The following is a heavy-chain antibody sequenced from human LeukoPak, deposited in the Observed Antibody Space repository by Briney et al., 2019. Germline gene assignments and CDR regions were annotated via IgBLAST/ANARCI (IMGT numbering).Heavy chain of an antibody. V-gene: IGHV3-66*01. J-gene: IGHJ4*02. D-gene: IGHD2-15*01. CDR3: ARDPYCSGGSCYQG. Sequence: PGGSLRLSCAASGFTVSSDYMSWVRQAPGKGLEWVSVISGGGNTYYADTVKGRFTISRDNSKNTLYLQMHSLRAEDTAVYYCARDPYCSGGSCYQGWGQGTLVTVSS. CDR2: ISGGGNT. CDR1: GFTVSSDY.